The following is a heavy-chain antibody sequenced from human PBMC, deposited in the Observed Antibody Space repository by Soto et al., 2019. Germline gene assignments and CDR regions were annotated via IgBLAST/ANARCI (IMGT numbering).Heavy chain of an antibody. J-gene: IGHJ6*02. CDR1: GGSISSGGYF. CDR3: AREGAAPYYYYGMDV. Sequence: QVQLQESGPGLVKPSQTLSLTCTVSGGSISSGGYFWSWIRQHPGKGLEWIGFIYYSGSTYYNPSRKSRVTISVATAKNQFALKLSSVTAADTAVYYCAREGAAPYYYYGMDVWGQGTTVTVSS. D-gene: IGHD6-6*01. V-gene: IGHV4-31*03. CDR2: IYYSGST.